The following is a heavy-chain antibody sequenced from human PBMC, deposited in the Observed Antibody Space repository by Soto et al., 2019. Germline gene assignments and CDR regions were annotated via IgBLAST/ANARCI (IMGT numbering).Heavy chain of an antibody. CDR1: GGTFSSYT. V-gene: IGHV1-69*02. CDR2: IIPILGIA. J-gene: IGHJ3*02. CDR3: ARINDILTGYYPDAFDI. Sequence: QVQLVQSGAEVKKPGSSVKVSCKASGGTFSSYTISWLRQAPGQGLEWMGRIIPILGIANYAQKFQGRVMITADKSTSTAYMELSSLRSEDTAVYYRARINDILTGYYPDAFDIWGQGTMVTVSS. D-gene: IGHD3-9*01.